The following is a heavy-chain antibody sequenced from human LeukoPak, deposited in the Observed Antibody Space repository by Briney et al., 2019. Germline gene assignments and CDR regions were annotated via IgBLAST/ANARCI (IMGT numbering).Heavy chain of an antibody. J-gene: IGHJ4*02. Sequence: PGGSLRLSCAASGFTFSSYGMSWVRQAPGKGLEWVSAISGSGGSTYYADSVKGRFTISRDNSKNTLYLQMNSLRAEDTAVYYCAKQGARFVETWNYFDGWGQGTLVSVSS. V-gene: IGHV3-23*01. D-gene: IGHD1-26*01. CDR2: ISGSGGST. CDR1: GFTFSSYG. CDR3: AKQGARFVETWNYFDG.